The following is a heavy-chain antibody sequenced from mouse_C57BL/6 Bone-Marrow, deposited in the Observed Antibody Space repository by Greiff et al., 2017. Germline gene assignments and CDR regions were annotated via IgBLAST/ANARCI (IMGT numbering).Heavy chain of an antibody. CDR1: GYTFTDYY. V-gene: IGHV1-26*01. CDR2: INPNNGGT. D-gene: IGHD2-2*01. Sequence: VQLQQSGPELVKPGASVKISCKASGYTFTDYYMNWVKQSHGKSLEWIGDINPNNGGTSYNQKFKGKATLTVDKSSSTAYMELRSLTSEDSAVYYCARWLPRGDYWGQGTSVTVSS. CDR3: ARWLPRGDY. J-gene: IGHJ4*01.